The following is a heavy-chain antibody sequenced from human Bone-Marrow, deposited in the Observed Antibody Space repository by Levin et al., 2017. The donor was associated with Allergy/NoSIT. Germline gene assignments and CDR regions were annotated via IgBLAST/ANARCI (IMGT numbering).Heavy chain of an antibody. V-gene: IGHV3-48*02. Sequence: GESLKISCAASGFTFNSYSMTWVRQAPGKGLEWVSYISSASGTIKYADSVRGRFTISRDNAENSLHLQINNLRDEDTAVYYCARGSVVIPWWYFDLWGRGTLVTVSS. CDR2: ISSASGTI. CDR1: GFTFNSYS. J-gene: IGHJ2*01. CDR3: ARGSVVIPWWYFDL. D-gene: IGHD3-22*01.